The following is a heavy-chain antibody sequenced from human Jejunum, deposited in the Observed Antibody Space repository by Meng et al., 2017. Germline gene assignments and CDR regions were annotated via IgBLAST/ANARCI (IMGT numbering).Heavy chain of an antibody. V-gene: IGHV1-8*01. CDR3: AREYSSYPDY. J-gene: IGHJ4*02. CDR1: GYPFTNYN. D-gene: IGHD6-6*01. CDR2: MSPNSGNT. Sequence: GQLVPSGTEVKKPGASVKGSCEASGYPFTNYNIHWVRQATGQGLEWMGWMSPNSGNTGYAQKFQGRVTMTRSTSISTAYMELSSLRFEDTAVYYCAREYSSYPDYWGQGTLVTVSS.